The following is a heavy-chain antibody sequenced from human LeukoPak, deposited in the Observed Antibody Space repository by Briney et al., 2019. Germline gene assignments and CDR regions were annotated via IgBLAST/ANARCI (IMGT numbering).Heavy chain of an antibody. J-gene: IGHJ4*02. V-gene: IGHV1-69*13. Sequence: ASVKVSCKASGGTFSSYAISWVRQAPGQGLEWMGGIIPIFGTANYAQKFQGRVTITADESTSTAYMELSSLRSEDTAVYYCARCDSSGYYAQFDYCGQGTLVTVSS. CDR2: IIPIFGTA. CDR3: ARCDSSGYYAQFDY. D-gene: IGHD3-22*01. CDR1: GGTFSSYA.